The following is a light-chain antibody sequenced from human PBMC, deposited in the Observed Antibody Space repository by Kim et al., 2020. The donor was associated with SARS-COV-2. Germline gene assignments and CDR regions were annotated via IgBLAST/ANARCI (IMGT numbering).Light chain of an antibody. V-gene: IGLV1-36*01. Sequence: QRITICCSGSNSNIGNNAVNWYHPLPGTAPKLLIYYDDLLPSGISDRFSGSKSGTSASLAISGLQSEDEADYYCAAWDDSLNGYVFGTGTKVTVL. CDR3: AAWDDSLNGYV. CDR1: NSNIGNNA. J-gene: IGLJ1*01. CDR2: YDD.